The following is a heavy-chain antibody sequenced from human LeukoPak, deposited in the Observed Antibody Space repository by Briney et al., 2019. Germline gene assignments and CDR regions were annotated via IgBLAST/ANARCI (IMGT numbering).Heavy chain of an antibody. V-gene: IGHV3-15*01. J-gene: IGHJ4*02. CDR3: TTDGPPWYNWNGDY. D-gene: IGHD1-20*01. CDR2: IKSKTDGGTT. CDR1: GFTFSNAW. Sequence: GGSLRLSCAASGFTFSNAWMGWVRQAPGKGLEWVGRIKSKTDGGTTDYAAPVKGRFTISRDDSKNTLYLQMNSLKTEDTAVYYCTTDGPPWYNWNGDYWGQGTLVTVSS.